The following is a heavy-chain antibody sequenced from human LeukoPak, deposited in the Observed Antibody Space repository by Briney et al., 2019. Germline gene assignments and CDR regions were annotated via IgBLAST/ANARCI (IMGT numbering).Heavy chain of an antibody. V-gene: IGHV4-34*01. J-gene: IGHJ4*02. Sequence: SETLSLTCAVYGGSFSGYYWSWVRQPPGKGLEWIGEINHSGSTNYNPSLKSRVTISVDTSKNQFSLKLSSVTAADTSVYYCATCHSDSSYYKGPFDYWGKGTLVTVSS. CDR2: INHSGST. D-gene: IGHD3-22*01. CDR3: ATCHSDSSYYKGPFDY. CDR1: GGSFSGYY.